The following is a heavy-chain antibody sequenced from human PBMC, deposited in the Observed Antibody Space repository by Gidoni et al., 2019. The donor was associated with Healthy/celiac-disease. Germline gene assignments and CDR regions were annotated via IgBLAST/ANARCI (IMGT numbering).Heavy chain of an antibody. CDR2: ISSSSSYI. J-gene: IGHJ6*02. Sequence: EVQLVESGGGLVKPGGSLRLSCAASGFTFSSYSMNWVRQATGKGLGWVSSISSSSSYIYYADSVKGRFTISRDNAKNSLYLQMNSLRAEDTAVYYCAREIRYSYGYESGDYYYYGMDVWGQGTTVTVSS. CDR1: GFTFSSYS. CDR3: AREIRYSYGYESGDYYYYGMDV. D-gene: IGHD5-18*01. V-gene: IGHV3-21*01.